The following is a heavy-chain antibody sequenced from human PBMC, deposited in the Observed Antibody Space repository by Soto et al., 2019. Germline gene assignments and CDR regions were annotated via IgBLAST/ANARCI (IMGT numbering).Heavy chain of an antibody. Sequence: QVQLVESGGGVVQPGRSLRLSCAASGFTFSSYAMHWVRKAPGKGLEWVAVISYDGSNKYYAESEKGRFTISRDNSKYTLYLQMSSLRAEDSAVYYCAKPLWRDDYNWGYFDLWGRGTLVTFSS. V-gene: IGHV3-30-3*02. D-gene: IGHD4-4*01. CDR2: ISYDGSNK. J-gene: IGHJ2*01. CDR1: GFTFSSYA. CDR3: AKPLWRDDYNWGYFDL.